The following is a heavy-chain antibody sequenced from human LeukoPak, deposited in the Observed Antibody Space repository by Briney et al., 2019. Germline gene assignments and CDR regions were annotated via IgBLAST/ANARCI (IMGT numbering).Heavy chain of an antibody. CDR2: IRTYNGDT. V-gene: IGHV1-18*01. D-gene: IGHD2/OR15-2a*01. CDR1: GYAFTNYA. Sequence: ASLKVSCKTSGYAFTNYAITWARQSPGQGPEWMGWIRTYNGDTTYAPKLQGRVTMTTDTSTRTIYLDMRNLTSDDTAVYYCARALSGNYGRVYFTEFDDWGQGTLVTVSS. J-gene: IGHJ4*02. CDR3: ARALSGNYGRVYFTEFDD.